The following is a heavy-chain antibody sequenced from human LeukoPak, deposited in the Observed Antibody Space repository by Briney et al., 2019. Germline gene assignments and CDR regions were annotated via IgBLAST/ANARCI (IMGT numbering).Heavy chain of an antibody. CDR3: ARLGYSSGLVDY. V-gene: IGHV4-39*01. D-gene: IGHD6-19*01. CDR1: GGSISSGDYY. Sequence: PSETLSLTCTVSGGSISSGDYYWGWIRQPPGKGLEWIGSIYYSGGTYYNPSLKSRVTISVDTSKNQFSLKLSSVTAADTAVYYCARLGYSSGLVDYWGQGTLVTVSS. J-gene: IGHJ4*02. CDR2: IYYSGGT.